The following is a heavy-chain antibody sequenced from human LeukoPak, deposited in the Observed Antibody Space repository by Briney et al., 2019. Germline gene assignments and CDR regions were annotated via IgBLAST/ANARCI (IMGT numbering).Heavy chain of an antibody. CDR2: ISYDGSNK. CDR3: AKDRSSLGEDAFDI. J-gene: IGHJ3*02. CDR1: GFTFSSYG. Sequence: PGGSLRLSCAASGFTFSSYGMHWVRQAPGKGLEWVAVISYDGSNKYYADSVKGRFTISRDNSKNTLYLQMNSLRAEDTAVYYCAKDRSSLGEDAFDIWGQGTMVTVSS. D-gene: IGHD3-16*01. V-gene: IGHV3-30*18.